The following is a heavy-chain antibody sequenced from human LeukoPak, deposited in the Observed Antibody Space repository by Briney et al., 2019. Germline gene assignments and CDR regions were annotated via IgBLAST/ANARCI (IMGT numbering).Heavy chain of an antibody. V-gene: IGHV3-23*01. D-gene: IGHD2-15*01. Sequence: GGSLRLSCAASGLTFRNYAMSWVRQAPGKGLEWVSVICANDGNTYYADAVKGRFTISRDNSKDTLYLQMDSLRAEDTAVYCCAKGSGSSCYSPCDYWGQGILVTVSS. J-gene: IGHJ4*02. CDR1: GLTFRNYA. CDR3: AKGSGSSCYSPCDY. CDR2: ICANDGNT.